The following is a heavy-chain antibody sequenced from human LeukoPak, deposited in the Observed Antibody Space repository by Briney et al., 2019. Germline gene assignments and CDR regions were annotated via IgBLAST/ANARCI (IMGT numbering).Heavy chain of an antibody. V-gene: IGHV4-61*01. CDR2: IYYSGST. J-gene: IGHJ3*02. Sequence: SETLSLTCTVSGGSVSSGSYYWSWIRQPPGKGLEWIGYIYYSGSTNYNPSLKSRVTISVDTSKNQFSLKLSSVTAADTAVYYCASHEALSRAFDIWGQGTMVTVSS. D-gene: IGHD2/OR15-2a*01. CDR3: ASHEALSRAFDI. CDR1: GGSVSSGSYY.